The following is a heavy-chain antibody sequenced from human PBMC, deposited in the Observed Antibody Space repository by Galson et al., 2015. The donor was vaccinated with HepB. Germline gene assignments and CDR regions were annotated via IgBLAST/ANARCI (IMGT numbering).Heavy chain of an antibody. CDR3: ARAAAGSVGWFDP. CDR2: ISYDETTK. D-gene: IGHD6-13*01. V-gene: IGHV3-30*04. Sequence: PRLSCAASGFTFKNYAIHWVRQAPGKGLEWVALISYDETTKYYADSVKGRLTISRDNSKNTVYLQMNSLRSEDTAVYYCARAAAGSVGWFDPWGQGTQVTVSS. CDR1: GFTFKNYA. J-gene: IGHJ5*02.